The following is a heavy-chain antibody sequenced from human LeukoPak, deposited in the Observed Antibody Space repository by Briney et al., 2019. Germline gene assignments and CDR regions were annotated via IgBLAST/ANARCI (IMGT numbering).Heavy chain of an antibody. CDR1: GYTFTSHY. CDR2: INPSGGST. Sequence: ASVKVSCKAPGYTFTSHYMHWVRQAPGQGLEWMGIINPSGGSTSYAQKFQGRVTMTRDTSTTTVYMDLSSLRSEDTAVYYCARGVDMAAAGRQIDYWGQGTLVTVSS. V-gene: IGHV1-46*01. D-gene: IGHD6-13*01. CDR3: ARGVDMAAAGRQIDY. J-gene: IGHJ4*02.